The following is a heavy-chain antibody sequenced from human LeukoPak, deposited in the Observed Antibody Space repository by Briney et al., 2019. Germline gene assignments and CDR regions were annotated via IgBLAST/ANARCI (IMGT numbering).Heavy chain of an antibody. CDR3: ANGGYYSLDS. J-gene: IGHJ4*02. D-gene: IGHD2-15*01. CDR1: GFTFRNYG. CDR2: ISYDGSNK. Sequence: GGSLRLSCAVSGFTFRNYGMHWVRQAPGKGLEWVAVISYDGSNKYCADSVKGRFTISRDNSKRTLFLQTDSLRGEDTAVYYCANGGYYSLDSWGQGTLVTVSS. V-gene: IGHV3-30*18.